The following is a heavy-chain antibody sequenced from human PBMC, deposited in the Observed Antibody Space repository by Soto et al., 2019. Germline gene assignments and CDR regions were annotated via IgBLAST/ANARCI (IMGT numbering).Heavy chain of an antibody. Sequence: SETLSLTCTVSGASISSYYWSWIRQPPGKGLEWIGYIYYSGTTNYNPSLKSRATISVDTSKNQFSLKLTSVTAADTAVYYCARSQTGYDFLDYWGQGTLVTVSS. CDR2: IYYSGTT. CDR3: ARSQTGYDFLDY. CDR1: GASISSYY. D-gene: IGHD5-12*01. J-gene: IGHJ4*02. V-gene: IGHV4-59*01.